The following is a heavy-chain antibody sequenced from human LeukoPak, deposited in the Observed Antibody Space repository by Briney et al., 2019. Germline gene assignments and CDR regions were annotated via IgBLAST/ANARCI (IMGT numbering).Heavy chain of an antibody. CDR2: ISGSGGST. CDR3: AKGSGDDWLLYRYDY. V-gene: IGHV3-23*01. CDR1: GFTFSSYG. J-gene: IGHJ4*02. D-gene: IGHD3/OR15-3a*01. Sequence: GGSLSLSCAASGFTFSSYGMSWVRPAPGKGLEWVSAISGSGGSTYYADSVKGRFTISRDNSKITLYLKMNSVRAEDTAVYYCAKGSGDDWLLYRYDYWGQGTLVTVSS.